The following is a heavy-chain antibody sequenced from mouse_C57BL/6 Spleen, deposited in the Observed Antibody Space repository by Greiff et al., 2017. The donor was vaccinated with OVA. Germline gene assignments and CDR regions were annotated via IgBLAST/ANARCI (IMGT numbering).Heavy chain of an antibody. Sequence: EVKLVESGGGLVKPGGSLKLSCAASGFTFSSYAMSWVRQTPEKRLEWVATISDGGSYTYYPDNVKGRFTISRDNAKNNLYLQMSHLKSEDTAMYYCARGGYYGSSYGWWYFDVWGTGTTVTVSS. V-gene: IGHV5-4*03. CDR1: GFTFSSYA. D-gene: IGHD1-1*01. J-gene: IGHJ1*03. CDR2: ISDGGSYT. CDR3: ARGGYYGSSYGWWYFDV.